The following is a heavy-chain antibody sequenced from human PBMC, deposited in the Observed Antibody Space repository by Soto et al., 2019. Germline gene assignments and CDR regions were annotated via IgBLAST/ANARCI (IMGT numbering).Heavy chain of an antibody. CDR1: GGSISSSSYY. CDR2: IYYSGST. CDR3: ARVRVDILTGYPGYYYYGMDV. V-gene: IGHV4-39*01. J-gene: IGHJ6*02. D-gene: IGHD3-9*01. Sequence: SETLSLTCTVSGGSISSSSYYWGWIRQPPGKGLEWIGSIYYSGSTYYNPSLKSRVTISGDTSKNQFSLKLSSVTAADTAVYYCARVRVDILTGYPGYYYYGMDVWGQGTTVTVSS.